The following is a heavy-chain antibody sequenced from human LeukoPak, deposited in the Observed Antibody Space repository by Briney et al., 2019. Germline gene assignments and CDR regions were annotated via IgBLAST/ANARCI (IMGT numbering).Heavy chain of an antibody. Sequence: GGSLRLSCAASGFTFSTYSMNWVRQAPGKGLEWLANINQDGSKKYYLDSVKGRFTISRDNAKNSLYLQMNSLRAEDTAVYYCARDPDQVVGANFDYWGQGTLVTVSS. V-gene: IGHV3-7*01. CDR3: ARDPDQVVGANFDY. J-gene: IGHJ4*02. CDR2: INQDGSKK. D-gene: IGHD2-2*01. CDR1: GFTFSTYS.